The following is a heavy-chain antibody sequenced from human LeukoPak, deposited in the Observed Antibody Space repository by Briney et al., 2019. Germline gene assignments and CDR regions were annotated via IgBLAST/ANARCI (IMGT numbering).Heavy chain of an antibody. CDR1: GFTFSNYD. CDR2: FKSTTDGGTT. CDR3: TTQGSGYYYFDC. J-gene: IGHJ4*02. Sequence: GGSLRLSCAASGFTFSNYDMGWVRQAPGKGLEWVGRFKSTTDGGTTDYAAPVKGRFTISRDDSKNTLYLQMNSLKTEDTAVYYCTTQGSGYYYFDCWGQGTLVTVSS. V-gene: IGHV3-15*01. D-gene: IGHD3-22*01.